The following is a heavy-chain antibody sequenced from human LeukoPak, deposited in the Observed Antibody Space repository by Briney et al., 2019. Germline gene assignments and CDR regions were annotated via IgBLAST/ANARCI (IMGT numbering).Heavy chain of an antibody. CDR2: IDPSDSYT. CDR1: GYRFTSYW. CDR3: ARHGPTGPKPLYGMDV. D-gene: IGHD1-14*01. V-gene: IGHV5-10-1*01. Sequence: KPGESLRISCKGSGYRFTSYWISWVRQMPGKSLEWMGRIDPSDSYTNYSPSFQGHVTISADKSISTAYLQWSSLKASDTAMYYCARHGPTGPKPLYGMDVWGQGTTVTVSS. J-gene: IGHJ6*02.